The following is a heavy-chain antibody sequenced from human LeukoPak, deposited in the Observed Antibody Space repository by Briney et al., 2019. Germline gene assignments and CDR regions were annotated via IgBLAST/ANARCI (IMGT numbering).Heavy chain of an antibody. CDR2: ISGSGGST. CDR3: ARDPEDTTWFGDPLYGMDV. CDR1: GFTFSSYA. D-gene: IGHD3-10*01. Sequence: GGSLRLSCAASGFTFSSYAMNWVRQAPGKGLEWVSAISGSGGSTYYADSVKGRFTISRDNAKNTLYLQMNSLRAEDTAVYYCARDPEDTTWFGDPLYGMDVWGQGTTVTVSS. V-gene: IGHV3-23*01. J-gene: IGHJ6*02.